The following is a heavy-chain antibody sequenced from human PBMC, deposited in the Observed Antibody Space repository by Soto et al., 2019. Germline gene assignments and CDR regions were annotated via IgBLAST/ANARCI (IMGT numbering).Heavy chain of an antibody. J-gene: IGHJ4*02. CDR2: MNPDTGNP. D-gene: IGHD3-9*01. V-gene: IGHV1-8*02. CDR3: ARASDLYYDILTGYYIDY. CDR1: GYTFTSYG. Sequence: ASVKVSCKASGYTFTSYGINWVRQATGQGLEWMGWMNPDTGNPGYAQKFQGRVTMTRNTSINTAYMELSSLRSEDTAVYYCARASDLYYDILTGYYIDYWGQGTLVTVSS.